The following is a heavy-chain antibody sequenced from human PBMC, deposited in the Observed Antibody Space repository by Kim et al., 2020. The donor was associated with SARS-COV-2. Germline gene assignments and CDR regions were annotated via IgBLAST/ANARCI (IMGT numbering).Heavy chain of an antibody. CDR3: ARDGAYYDILTGYYPPYYFDY. CDR1: GGSISSSSYY. D-gene: IGHD3-9*01. Sequence: SETLSLTCTVSGGSISSSSYYWGWIRQPPGKGLEWIGSIYYSGSTYYNPSLKSRVTISVDTSKNQFSLKLSSVTAADTAVYYCARDGAYYDILTGYYPPYYFDYWGQGTLVTVSS. CDR2: IYYSGST. V-gene: IGHV4-39*07. J-gene: IGHJ4*02.